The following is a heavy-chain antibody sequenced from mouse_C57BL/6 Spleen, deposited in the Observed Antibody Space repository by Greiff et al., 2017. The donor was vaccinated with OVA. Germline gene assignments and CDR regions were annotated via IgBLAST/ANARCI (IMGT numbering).Heavy chain of an antibody. J-gene: IGHJ3*01. CDR1: GYTFTSYW. V-gene: IGHV1-69*01. CDR2: IDPSDSYT. Sequence: QVQLQQPGAELVMPGASVKLSCKASGYTFTSYWMHWVKQRPGQGLEWIGEIDPSDSYTNYNQKFKGKSTLTVDKSSSTAYMQLSSLTSEDSAVYDCARGVTVVEGFAYWGQGTLVTVAA. D-gene: IGHD1-1*01. CDR3: ARGVTVVEGFAY.